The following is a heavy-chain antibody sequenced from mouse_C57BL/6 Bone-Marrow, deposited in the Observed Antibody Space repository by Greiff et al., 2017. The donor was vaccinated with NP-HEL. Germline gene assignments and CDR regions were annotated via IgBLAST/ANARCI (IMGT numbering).Heavy chain of an antibody. CDR1: GYTFTDYY. CDR3: ARGGLRNYFDY. V-gene: IGHV1-76*01. Sequence: QVQLQQSGAELVRPGASVKLSCKASGYTFTDYYINWVKQRPGQGLEWIARIYPGSGNTYYNEKVKGKATLTAEKSSSTAYMQLSSLTSEDSAVYFCARGGLRNYFDYWGQGTTLTVSS. CDR2: IYPGSGNT. J-gene: IGHJ2*01. D-gene: IGHD1-1*01.